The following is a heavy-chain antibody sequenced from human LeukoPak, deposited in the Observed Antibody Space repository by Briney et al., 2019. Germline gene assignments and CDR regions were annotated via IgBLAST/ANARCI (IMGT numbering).Heavy chain of an antibody. CDR3: ARDNGRYCSGGSCSHHLAFDY. CDR1: GFTFSHYG. V-gene: IGHV3-30*02. D-gene: IGHD2-15*01. Sequence: PGGSLRLSCATSGFTFSHYGMHWVRQAPGRGLDWVAHIRYDESDKYYADSVKGRFTISRDISKNTVYLQMNSLRVEDTAVYYCARDNGRYCSGGSCSHHLAFDYWGQGTLVTVSS. J-gene: IGHJ4*02. CDR2: IRYDESDK.